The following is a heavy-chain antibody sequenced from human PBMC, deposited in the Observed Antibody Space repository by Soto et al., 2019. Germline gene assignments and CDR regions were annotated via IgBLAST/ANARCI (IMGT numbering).Heavy chain of an antibody. CDR1: GGSISSGGYS. V-gene: IGHV4-30-2*01. CDR3: ARAGYYGSGSYSH. Sequence: QLQLQESGSGLVKPSQTLSLTCAVSGGSISSGGYSWSWIRQPPGKGLEWVGYIYHSGSTYYNPSLKSRVTISVDRSMNQFSLKLSSVAAADTAVYYCARAGYYGSGSYSHWGQGTLVTVSS. CDR2: IYHSGST. J-gene: IGHJ4*02. D-gene: IGHD3-10*01.